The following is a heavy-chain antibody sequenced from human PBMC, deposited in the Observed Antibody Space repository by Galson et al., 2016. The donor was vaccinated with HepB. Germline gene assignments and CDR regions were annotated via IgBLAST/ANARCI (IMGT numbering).Heavy chain of an antibody. CDR1: GGSLNAYH. CDR3: ARAVYGDYGLGYFDF. CDR2: ISYNGRT. V-gene: IGHV4-59*01. Sequence: ETLSLTCTVSGGSLNAYHWPWIRQPPGKGLEWIGSISYNGRTNYNPSLNSRVTLSVDRSQNQFSLRLSSVTAADTAVYFCARAVYGDYGLGYFDFWGQGTLVTVSS. D-gene: IGHD4-17*01. J-gene: IGHJ4*02.